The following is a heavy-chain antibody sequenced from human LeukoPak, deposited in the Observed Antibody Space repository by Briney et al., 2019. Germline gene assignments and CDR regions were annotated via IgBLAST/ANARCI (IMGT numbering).Heavy chain of an antibody. CDR3: ARDTDCSSTSCYVNALDY. J-gene: IGHJ4*02. CDR1: GFTFSSYS. V-gene: IGHV3-21*06. CDR2: ISSSSSYI. Sequence: GGSLRLSCAAPGFTFSSYSMNWVRQAPGKGLEWVSSISSSSSYIYYADSVKGRFTISRDNAKNSLYLQMNSLRAEDTAVYYCARDTDCSSTSCYVNALDYWGQGTLVTVSS. D-gene: IGHD2-2*01.